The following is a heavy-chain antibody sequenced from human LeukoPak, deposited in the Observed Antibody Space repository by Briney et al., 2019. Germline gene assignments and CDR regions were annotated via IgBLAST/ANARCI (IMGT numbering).Heavy chain of an antibody. V-gene: IGHV4-59*08. J-gene: IGHJ3*02. Sequence: PSETLSLTCTVSGGSISSYYWSWIRQPPGKGLEWIGYIYYSGSTNYNPSLKSRVTISVDTSKNQFSLKLSSVTAADTAVYYCAKNSNANIHAFDIWGQGTMVTVSS. CDR1: GGSISSYY. CDR3: AKNSNANIHAFDI. D-gene: IGHD4-11*01. CDR2: IYYSGST.